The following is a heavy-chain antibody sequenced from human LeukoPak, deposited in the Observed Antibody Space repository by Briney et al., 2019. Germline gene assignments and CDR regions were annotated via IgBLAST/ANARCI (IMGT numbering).Heavy chain of an antibody. D-gene: IGHD5-18*01. Sequence: ASVKVSCKASGYTFTSYYMHWVRQAPGQGLEWMGIINPSGGSTSYAQKFQGRVTMTRDTSTSTVYMELSSLRSEDTAVYYCARADRELYSYGPFDAFDIWGQGTMVTVSS. CDR1: GYTFTSYY. CDR3: ARADRELYSYGPFDAFDI. CDR2: INPSGGST. V-gene: IGHV1-46*01. J-gene: IGHJ3*02.